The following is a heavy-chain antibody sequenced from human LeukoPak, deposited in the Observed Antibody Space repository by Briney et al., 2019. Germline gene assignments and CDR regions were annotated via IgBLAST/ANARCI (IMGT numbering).Heavy chain of an antibody. J-gene: IGHJ5*02. V-gene: IGHV4-39*01. CDR3: ARPLLYGGNSIWFDP. Sequence: SETLSLTCTVSGGSISSSSYYWGWIRQPPGKGLEWIGSIYYSGSTYYNPSLKSRVTISVDTSKNQFSLKLSSVTAADTAVYYCARPLLYGGNSIWFDPWGQGTLVTVSS. CDR2: IYYSGST. CDR1: GGSISSSSYY. D-gene: IGHD4-23*01.